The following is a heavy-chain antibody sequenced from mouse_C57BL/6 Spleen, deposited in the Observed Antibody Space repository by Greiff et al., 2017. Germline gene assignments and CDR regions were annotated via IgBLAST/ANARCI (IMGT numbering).Heavy chain of an antibody. D-gene: IGHD3-2*02. CDR3: ARGTAQAPFAY. CDR2: IDPSDSET. Sequence: QVQLQQPGAELVRPGSSVKLSCKASGYTFTSYWMHWVKQRPIQGLEWIGNIDPSDSETHYNQKFKDKATVTVAKSSSTAYMQLSSLTSEDSAVYYCARGTAQAPFAYWGQGTLVTVSA. CDR1: GYTFTSYW. J-gene: IGHJ3*01. V-gene: IGHV1-52*01.